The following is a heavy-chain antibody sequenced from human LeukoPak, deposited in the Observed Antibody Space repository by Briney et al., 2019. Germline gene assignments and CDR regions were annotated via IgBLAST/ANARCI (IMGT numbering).Heavy chain of an antibody. CDR3: AKAATVIVVYNWFDP. D-gene: IGHD3-22*01. Sequence: PGGSLRLSCAASEFTFSSYAMSWVRQAPGKGLEWVSAISGSGGSTYYADSVKGRFTISRDNSKNTLYLQMNSLRAEDTAVYYCAKAATVIVVYNWFDPWGQGTLVTVSS. J-gene: IGHJ5*02. CDR2: ISGSGGST. CDR1: EFTFSSYA. V-gene: IGHV3-23*01.